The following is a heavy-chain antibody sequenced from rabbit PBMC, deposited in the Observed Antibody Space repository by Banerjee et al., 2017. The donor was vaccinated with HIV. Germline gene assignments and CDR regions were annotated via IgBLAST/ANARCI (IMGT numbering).Heavy chain of an antibody. D-gene: IGHD1-1*01. CDR3: ARDVDGNNDYNL. J-gene: IGHJ6*01. CDR2: IYTGSSGST. V-gene: IGHV1S40*01. Sequence: QSLEESGGDLVKPGASLTLTCTASGLDFSKKYYICWVRQAPGKGLEWIACIYTGSSGSTYYASWAKGRFTISKTSSTTVTLQMTRLTAADTATYFCARDVDGNNDYNLWGQGTLVTVS. CDR1: GLDFSKKYY.